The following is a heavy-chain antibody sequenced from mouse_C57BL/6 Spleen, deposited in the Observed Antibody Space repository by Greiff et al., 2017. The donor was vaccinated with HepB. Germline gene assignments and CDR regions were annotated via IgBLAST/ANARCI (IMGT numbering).Heavy chain of an antibody. Sequence: QVQLKESGAELVRPGASVTLSCKASGYTFTDYEMHWVKQTPVHGLEWIGAIDPETGGTAYNQKFKGKAILTADKSSSTAYMELRSLTSEDSAVYYCTRRNWYFDVWGTGTTVTVSS. CDR1: GYTFTDYE. CDR3: TRRNWYFDV. CDR2: IDPETGGT. V-gene: IGHV1-15*01. J-gene: IGHJ1*03.